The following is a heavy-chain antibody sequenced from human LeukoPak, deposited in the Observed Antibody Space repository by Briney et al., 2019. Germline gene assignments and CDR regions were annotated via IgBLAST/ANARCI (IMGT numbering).Heavy chain of an antibody. CDR3: ARSPIICGDNYVILYDS. J-gene: IGHJ4*02. CDR1: GVSISRYY. D-gene: IGHD5-24*01. V-gene: IGHV4-59*08. Sequence: PSETLSLTCTVSGVSISRYYWSWIRQPPGKGLEWIGYIRYSGNSNYNPSLESRVTISIDTSKNQFSLRLSSVTAADTAIYYCARSPIICGDNYVILYDSWGQGALVTVSS. CDR2: IRYSGNS.